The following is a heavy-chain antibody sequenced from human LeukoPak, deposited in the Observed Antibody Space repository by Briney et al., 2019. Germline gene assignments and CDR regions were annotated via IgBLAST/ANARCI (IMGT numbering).Heavy chain of an antibody. CDR1: GFTFSNYA. D-gene: IGHD3-10*01. J-gene: IGHJ4*02. CDR3: ARDYVVRGIRGFDY. V-gene: IGHV3-48*03. CDR2: ISGSGGTI. Sequence: GGSLRLSCAASGFTFSNYAMTWVRQAPGKGLEWVSYISGSGGTIYYADSVKGRFTISRDNAKNSLFLQMNSLRAEDTAVYYCARDYVVRGIRGFDYWGQGTLVTVSS.